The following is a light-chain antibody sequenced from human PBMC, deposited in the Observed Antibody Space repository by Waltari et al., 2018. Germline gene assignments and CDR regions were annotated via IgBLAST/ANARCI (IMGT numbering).Light chain of an antibody. V-gene: IGLV2-11*01. Sequence: QSALIQPRAASRSHGQSVIISCTGASSAVGAYAYVSWYQQHPGKAPTLIIYDVNNRPSGVPDRFSGSKSGNTASLTISGLQAEDEADYYCCSYAGNYANYVFGTGTKLT. CDR3: CSYAGNYANYV. CDR2: DVN. J-gene: IGLJ1*01. CDR1: SSAVGAYAY.